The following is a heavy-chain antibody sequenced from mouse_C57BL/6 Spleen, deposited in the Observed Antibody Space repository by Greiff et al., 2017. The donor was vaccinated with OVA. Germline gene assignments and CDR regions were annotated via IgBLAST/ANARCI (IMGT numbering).Heavy chain of an antibody. V-gene: IGHV14-1*01. CDR1: GFNIKDYY. CDR3: TTWSSGYAMDY. D-gene: IGHD3-2*02. CDR2: IDPEDGDT. J-gene: IGHJ4*01. Sequence: VQLKQSGAELVRPGASVKLSCTASGFNIKDYYMHWVKQRPEQGLEWIGRIDPEDGDTEYAPKFQGKATLTADTSSNTAYLQLSSLTSEDTAVYYCTTWSSGYAMDYWGQGTSVTVSS.